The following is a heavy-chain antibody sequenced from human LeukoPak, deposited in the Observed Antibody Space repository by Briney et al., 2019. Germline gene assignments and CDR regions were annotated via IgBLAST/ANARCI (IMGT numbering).Heavy chain of an antibody. V-gene: IGHV5-51*01. J-gene: IGHJ5*02. D-gene: IGHD6-13*01. CDR1: GYSFTTYW. CDR2: IYPGDSDT. Sequence: GESLKISCKGSGYSFTTYWIAWVRQMPGKGLEWMGIIYPGDSDTRYSPSFQGQVTISADKSISTAYLQWSGLKASDTAMYYCARQSPGSSWYWRIDPWGQGTLVTVSS. CDR3: ARQSPGSSWYWRIDP.